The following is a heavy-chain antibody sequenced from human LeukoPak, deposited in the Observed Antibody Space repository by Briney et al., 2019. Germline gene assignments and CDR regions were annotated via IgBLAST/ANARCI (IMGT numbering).Heavy chain of an antibody. J-gene: IGHJ3*02. CDR3: ARDQGKYSSGWYGYDAFDI. Sequence: GGSLRLSCAASGFTFSSYSMNWVRQAPGKGLVWVSRINSDGSSTSYADSVKGRFTISRDNAKNTLYLQMNSLRAEDTAVYYCARDQGKYSSGWYGYDAFDIWGQGTMVTVSS. D-gene: IGHD6-19*01. CDR1: GFTFSSYS. V-gene: IGHV3-74*01. CDR2: INSDGSST.